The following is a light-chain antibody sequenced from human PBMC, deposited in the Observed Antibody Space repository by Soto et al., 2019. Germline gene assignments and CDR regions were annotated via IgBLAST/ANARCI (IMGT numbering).Light chain of an antibody. V-gene: IGLV7-43*01. CDR2: STS. Sequence: QTMVTQEPSLTVSPGGTVTLTCASSTGAVTSGYFPSWFQQKPGQAPRALIYSTSNKQSWTPARFSGSLLGGKATLTLSGVQPEDEAEYYCLLYYGGAWVFGGGTKVTVL. CDR3: LLYYGGAWV. CDR1: TGAVTSGYF. J-gene: IGLJ3*02.